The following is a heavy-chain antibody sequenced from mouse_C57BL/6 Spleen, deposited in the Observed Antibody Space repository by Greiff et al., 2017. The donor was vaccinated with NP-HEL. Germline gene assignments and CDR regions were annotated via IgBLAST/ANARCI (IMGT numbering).Heavy chain of an antibody. CDR3: ARDGGGLFAY. J-gene: IGHJ3*01. V-gene: IGHV3-1*01. CDR2: ISYSGST. CDR1: GYSITSGYD. Sequence: DVKLVESGPGMVKPSQSLSLTCTVTGYSITSGYDWHWIRHFPGNKLEWMGYISYSGSTNYNPSLKSRISITHDTSKNHFFLKLNSVTTEDTATYYCARDGGGLFAYWGQGTLVTVSA.